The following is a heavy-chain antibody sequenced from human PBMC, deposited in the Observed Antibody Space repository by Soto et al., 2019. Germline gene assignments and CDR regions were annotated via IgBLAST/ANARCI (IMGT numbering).Heavy chain of an antibody. CDR1: GGGFSSYT. Sequence: GASVKLSCKGSGGGFSSYTVSWVRQAPGKGLEWMGRIIPILGIANYAQKFQGRVTITADKSTSTAYMELSSLRSEDTAVYYCARLARPDFLCSGGSCYPHFDYWGQGTLVTVSS. CDR3: ARLARPDFLCSGGSCYPHFDY. D-gene: IGHD2-15*01. V-gene: IGHV1-69*02. J-gene: IGHJ4*02. CDR2: IIPILGIA.